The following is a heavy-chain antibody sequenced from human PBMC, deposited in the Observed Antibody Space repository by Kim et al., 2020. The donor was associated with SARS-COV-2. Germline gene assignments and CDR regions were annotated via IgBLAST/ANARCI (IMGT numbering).Heavy chain of an antibody. D-gene: IGHD3-3*01. CDR3: ARVRFSITIFGVVTRLFDY. CDR1: GGSISSGDYY. V-gene: IGHV4-30-4*01. Sequence: SETLSLTCTVSGGSISSGDYYWSWIRQPPGKGLEWIGYIYYSGSTYYNPSLKSRVTISVDTSKNQFSLKLSSVTAADTAGYYCARVRFSITIFGVVTRLFDYWGQGTLVTVSS. CDR2: IYYSGST. J-gene: IGHJ4*02.